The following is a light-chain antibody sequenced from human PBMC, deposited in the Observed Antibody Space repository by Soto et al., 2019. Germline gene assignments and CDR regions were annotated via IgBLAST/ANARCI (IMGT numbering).Light chain of an antibody. V-gene: IGKV3-20*01. CDR1: QSLLNNY. CDR2: GAS. CDR3: QQYGSSPVT. Sequence: EIVLTQSPSTLSLSPGDRAILSCRASQSLLNNYLAWYQQKPGQAPRLLFIGASIRSNSVPDRFSGSGYGTDFTLTINRVEPEDFAVYWCQQYGSSPVTFGQGTRLEIK. J-gene: IGKJ5*01.